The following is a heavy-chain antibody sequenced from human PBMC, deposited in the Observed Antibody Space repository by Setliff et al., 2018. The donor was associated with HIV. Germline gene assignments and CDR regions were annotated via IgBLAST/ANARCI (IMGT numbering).Heavy chain of an antibody. V-gene: IGHV4-4*07. CDR1: GGSISGYY. CDR2: IYTSGTT. CDR3: ARSFTYNFWSGLAGDAFDI. J-gene: IGHJ3*02. Sequence: KASETLSLTCTVSGGSISGYYWTWIRQSAGKGLEWIGRIYTSGTTTYNPSLESRLTMSVDTSKNQFSLKLSSVTAADTAVYYCARSFTYNFWSGLAGDAFDIWGQGTMVTVSS. D-gene: IGHD3-3*01.